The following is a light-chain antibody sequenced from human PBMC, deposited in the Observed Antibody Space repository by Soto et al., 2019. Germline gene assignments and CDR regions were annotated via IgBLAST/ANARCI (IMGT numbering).Light chain of an antibody. CDR3: CSYAGSYTL. CDR1: SSDVGGYNF. CDR2: DVS. J-gene: IGLJ2*01. Sequence: QSALTQPRSVSGSPGQSVTISFTGTSSDVGGYNFVSWYQQHPGKAPKLMIYDVSQRPSGVPDRFSASKSGNTASLTISGLQAEDEADYYCCSYAGSYTLFGGGTKVTVL. V-gene: IGLV2-11*01.